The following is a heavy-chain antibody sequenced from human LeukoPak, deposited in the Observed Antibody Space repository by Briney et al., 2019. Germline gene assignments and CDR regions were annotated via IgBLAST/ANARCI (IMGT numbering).Heavy chain of an antibody. V-gene: IGHV3-7*01. CDR1: GFTFRSYA. CDR3: ARVGWFGESDY. D-gene: IGHD3-10*01. Sequence: GGSLRLSCAASGFTFRSYAMSWVRQAPGKGLEWVANIKQDGSEKYYVDSVKGRFTISRDNAKNSLYLQMNSLRAEDTAVYYCARVGWFGESDYWGQGTLVTVSS. J-gene: IGHJ4*02. CDR2: IKQDGSEK.